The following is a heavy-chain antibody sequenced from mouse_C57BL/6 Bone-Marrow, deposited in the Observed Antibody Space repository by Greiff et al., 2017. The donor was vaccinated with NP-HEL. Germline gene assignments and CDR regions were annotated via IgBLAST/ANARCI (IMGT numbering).Heavy chain of an antibody. CDR3: TPVGVAMDY. CDR1: GFNIKDDY. CDR2: IDPENGDT. Sequence: VQLQQSGAELVRPGASVRLSCTASGFNIKDDYMHWVKQRPEQGLEWIGWIDPENGDTEYASKFQGKATITADTSSNTAYLQLSSLTSEDTAVYYCTPVGVAMDYWGQGTSVTVSS. D-gene: IGHD1-1*02. V-gene: IGHV14-4*01. J-gene: IGHJ4*01.